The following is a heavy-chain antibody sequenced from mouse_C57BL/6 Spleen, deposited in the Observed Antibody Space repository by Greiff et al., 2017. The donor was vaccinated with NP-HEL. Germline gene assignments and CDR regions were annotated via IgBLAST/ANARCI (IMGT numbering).Heavy chain of an antibody. V-gene: IGHV5-12*01. CDR3: ARHPITTVVARGYFDV. CDR2: ISNGGGST. D-gene: IGHD1-1*01. J-gene: IGHJ1*03. Sequence: DVKLVESGGGLVQPGGSLKLSCAASGFTFSDYYMYWVRQTPEKRLEWVAYISNGGGSTYYPDTVKGRFTISRDNAKNTLYLQMSRLKSEDTAMYYCARHPITTVVARGYFDVWGTGTTVTVSS. CDR1: GFTFSDYY.